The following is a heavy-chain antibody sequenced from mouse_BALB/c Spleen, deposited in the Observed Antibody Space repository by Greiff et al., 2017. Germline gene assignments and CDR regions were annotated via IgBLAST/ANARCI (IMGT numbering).Heavy chain of an antibody. J-gene: IGHJ3*01. D-gene: IGHD2-3*01. V-gene: IGHV3-2*02. CDR1: GYSITSDYA. CDR3: ARGGYYWFAY. Sequence: EVQLVESGPGLVKPSQSLSLTCTVTGYSITSDYAWNWIRQFPGNKLEWMGYISYSGSTSYNPSLKSRISITRDTSKNQFFLQLNSVTTEDTATYYCARGGYYWFAYWGQGTLVTVSA. CDR2: ISYSGST.